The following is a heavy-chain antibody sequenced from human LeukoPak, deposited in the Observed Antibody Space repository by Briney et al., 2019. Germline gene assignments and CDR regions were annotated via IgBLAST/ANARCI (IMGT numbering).Heavy chain of an antibody. D-gene: IGHD3-3*01. J-gene: IGHJ4*02. V-gene: IGHV4-59*12. CDR3: ARAGPRRAPDYDFWSGYYLFDY. CDR2: IYYSGST. CDR1: GGPISGYY. Sequence: PSETLSLTCTVSGGPISGYYWSWIRQPPGKGLECIGYIYYSGSTNYNPSLKSRVTMSVDTSKNQFSLKLSSVTAADTAVYYCARAGPRRAPDYDFWSGYYLFDYWGQGTLVTVSS.